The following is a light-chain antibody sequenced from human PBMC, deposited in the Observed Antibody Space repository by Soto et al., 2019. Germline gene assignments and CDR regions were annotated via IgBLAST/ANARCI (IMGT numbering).Light chain of an antibody. CDR1: QSVSSSY. V-gene: IGKV3-20*01. CDR2: GAS. CDR3: QQYGSSPLT. Sequence: IVLTQSPGTLSLSPGERATLSCRASQSVSSSYLAWYQQKPGQAPRLLIYGASSRATGIPDRFSGSGSGTDFTLIICSLEPEDFAVYYCQQYGSSPLTFGGGTKVDIK. J-gene: IGKJ4*01.